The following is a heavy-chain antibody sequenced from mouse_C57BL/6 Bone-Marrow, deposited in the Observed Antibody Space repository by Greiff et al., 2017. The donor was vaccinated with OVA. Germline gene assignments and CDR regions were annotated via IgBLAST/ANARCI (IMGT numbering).Heavy chain of an antibody. CDR2: ISSGGDYI. V-gene: IGHV5-9-1*02. J-gene: IGHJ2*01. CDR3: TRDRNSRGFDY. CDR1: GFTFSSYA. Sequence: EVKLVESGEGLVKPGGSLKLSCAASGFTFSSYAMSWVRQTPEKRLEWVAYISSGGDYIYYADTVKGRFTISRDNARNTLYLQMSSLKSEDTDMYYSTRDRNSRGFDYWGQGTTLTVSS.